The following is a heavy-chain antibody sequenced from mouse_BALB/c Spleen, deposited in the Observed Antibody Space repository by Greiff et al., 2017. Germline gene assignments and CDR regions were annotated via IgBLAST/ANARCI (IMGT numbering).Heavy chain of an antibody. D-gene: IGHD1-1*01. CDR2: SRNKANDYTT. J-gene: IGHJ1*01. V-gene: IGHV7-1*02. CDR3: ARANYYGSSHWYFDV. Sequence: EVKLVESGGGLVQPGGSLRLSCATSGFTFSDFYMEWVRQPPGKRLEWIAASRNKANDYTTEYSASVKGRFIVSRDTSQSILYLQMNALRAEDTAIYYCARANYYGSSHWYFDVWGAGTTVTVSS. CDR1: GFTFSDFY.